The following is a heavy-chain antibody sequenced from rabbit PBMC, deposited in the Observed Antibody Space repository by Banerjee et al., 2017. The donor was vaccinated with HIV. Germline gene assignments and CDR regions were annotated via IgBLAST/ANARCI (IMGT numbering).Heavy chain of an antibody. J-gene: IGHJ6*01. CDR3: ARAYISSRGMDL. CDR1: GFSFSSGYD. V-gene: IGHV1S45*01. CDR2: IYGGSSGTT. D-gene: IGHD1-1*01. Sequence: QEQLVESGGGLVKPEGSLTLTCTASGFSFSSGYDMSWVRQAPGKGLEWIACIYGGSSGTTYYASWAKGRFTISKTSSTTVTLQMTSLTAADTATHFCARAYISSRGMDLWGPGTLVTVS.